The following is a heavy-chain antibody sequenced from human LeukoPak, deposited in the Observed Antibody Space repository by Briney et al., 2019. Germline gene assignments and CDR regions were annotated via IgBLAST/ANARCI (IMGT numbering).Heavy chain of an antibody. CDR2: INPNTGDT. J-gene: IGHJ4*02. CDR1: GYTFTNYY. D-gene: IGHD5-12*01. CDR3: ARGEVAMSD. V-gene: IGHV1-2*02. Sequence: ASVKVSCKASGYTFTNYYIHWVRQAPGQGLERMGWINPNTGDTASAQKFQGRVTLTRDTSTRTAYMELRRLRYDDTAVYFCARGEVAMSDWGQGARVTVS.